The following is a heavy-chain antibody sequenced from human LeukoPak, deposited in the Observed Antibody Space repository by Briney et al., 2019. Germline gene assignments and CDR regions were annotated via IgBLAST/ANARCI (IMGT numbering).Heavy chain of an antibody. V-gene: IGHV1-18*01. CDR3: ASSPQQLDPYSYYYYMDV. Sequence: ASVKVSCKTSGYTFTDIGITWVRQAPGQGLEWVGWISSYSGSTEYALKLQGRVTMTTETSTNTAYMELRSLRSDDTAVYYCASSPQQLDPYSYYYYMDVWGKGTTVTVSS. CDR1: GYTFTDIG. J-gene: IGHJ6*03. D-gene: IGHD6-13*01. CDR2: ISSYSGST.